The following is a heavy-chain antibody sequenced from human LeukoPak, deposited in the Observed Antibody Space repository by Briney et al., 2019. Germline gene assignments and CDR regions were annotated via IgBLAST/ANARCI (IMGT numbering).Heavy chain of an antibody. CDR3: AKGPRYSGVAGNDY. V-gene: IGHV3-66*01. CDR2: IYSGGST. J-gene: IGHJ4*02. CDR1: GFTVSSNY. D-gene: IGHD6-19*01. Sequence: PGGSLRLSCAASGFTVSSNYMSWVRQAPGKGLEWVSVIYSGGSTYYADSVKGRFTISRDNSKNTLYLQMNSLRAEDTAVYYCAKGPRYSGVAGNDYWGQGTLATVSS.